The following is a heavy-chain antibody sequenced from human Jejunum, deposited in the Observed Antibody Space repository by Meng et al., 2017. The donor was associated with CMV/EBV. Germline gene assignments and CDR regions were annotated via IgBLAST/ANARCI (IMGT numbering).Heavy chain of an antibody. D-gene: IGHD1-26*01. J-gene: IGHJ4*02. CDR2: IRYDGSNQ. Sequence: ASGFTFANYAMHWVRQAPGKGLEWVAFIRYDGSNQYYADSVKGRFTISRDNSKNTLSLHMNSLRPEDTAVFYCAKEEGTGSTPDCWGQGTLVTVSS. V-gene: IGHV3-30*02. CDR1: GFTFANYA. CDR3: AKEEGTGSTPDC.